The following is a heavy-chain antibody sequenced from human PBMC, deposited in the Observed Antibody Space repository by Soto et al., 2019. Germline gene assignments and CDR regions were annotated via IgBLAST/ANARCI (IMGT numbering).Heavy chain of an antibody. Sequence: QLQLQESGSGLVKPSQTLSLTCAVSGGSISSGGYSWSWIRQPPGKGLEWIGYIYHSGSTYYNPSLKSRVTRSVDRSKNQFSLKLSSVTAADTAVYYCARRSGKLGMVGYGGTGWFDPWGQGTLVTVSS. CDR1: GGSISSGGYS. J-gene: IGHJ5*02. V-gene: IGHV4-30-2*01. CDR2: IYHSGST. D-gene: IGHD4-17*01. CDR3: ARRSGKLGMVGYGGTGWFDP.